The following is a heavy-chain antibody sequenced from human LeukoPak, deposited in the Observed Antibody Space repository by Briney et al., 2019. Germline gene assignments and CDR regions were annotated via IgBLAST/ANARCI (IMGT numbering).Heavy chain of an antibody. CDR3: ARGPRGASPSRYYYYYMDV. D-gene: IGHD3-10*01. V-gene: IGHV1-46*01. CDR1: GYTFTSYY. J-gene: IGHJ6*03. Sequence: GASVKVSCKASGYTFTSYYMHWVRQAPGQGLEWMGIINPSGGSTSYAQKFQGRVTMTRDMSTSTVYMELSSLRSEDTAVYYCARGPRGASPSRYYYYYMDVWGKGTTVTVSS. CDR2: INPSGGST.